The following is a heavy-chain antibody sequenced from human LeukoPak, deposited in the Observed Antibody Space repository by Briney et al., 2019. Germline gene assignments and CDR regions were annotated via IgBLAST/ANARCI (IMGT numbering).Heavy chain of an antibody. CDR1: GFTFSDYY. D-gene: IGHD3-22*01. CDR3: AKGIDSSGYSVDY. V-gene: IGHV3-23*01. J-gene: IGHJ4*02. CDR2: ISGSGGST. Sequence: SGGSLRLSCTASGFTFSDYYVSWIRQAPGKGLEWVSAISGSGGSTYYADSVKGRFTISRDNSKNTLYLQMNSLRAEDTAVYYCAKGIDSSGYSVDYWGQGTLVTVSS.